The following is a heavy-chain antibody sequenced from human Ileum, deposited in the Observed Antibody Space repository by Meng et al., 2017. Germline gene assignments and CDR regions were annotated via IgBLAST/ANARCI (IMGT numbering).Heavy chain of an antibody. D-gene: IGHD6-6*01. CDR1: CGSFSGYF. V-gene: IGHV4-34*01. CDR2: INHSGST. CDR3: ARGRPPPIRSHWCFDY. Sequence: QVQLQEWGAGLAKPSWTLSLTWAVTCGSFSGYFWGWIRQPPGKGLEWIGEINHSGSTNYNPSLKSRVTISVDTSKNQFSLKVNSVTAADTAVYACARGRPPPIRSHWCFDYWGQGALVTVSS. J-gene: IGHJ4*02.